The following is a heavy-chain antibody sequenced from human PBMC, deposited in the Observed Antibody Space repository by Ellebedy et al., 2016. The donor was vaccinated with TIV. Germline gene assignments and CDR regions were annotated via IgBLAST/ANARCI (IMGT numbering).Heavy chain of an antibody. CDR3: AREGGTYYSAHFDQ. CDR2: ISSGSNII. V-gene: IGHV3-48*04. CDR1: GFPLSSSV. Sequence: GESLKISCAVSGFPLSSSVMHWVRQAPGKGLEWVSYISSGSNIIYYADSVKGRFTISRDNAKNSLYLQMNSLGAEDTAVYYCAREGGTYYSAHFDQWGQGTPVTVSS. D-gene: IGHD1-26*01. J-gene: IGHJ4*02.